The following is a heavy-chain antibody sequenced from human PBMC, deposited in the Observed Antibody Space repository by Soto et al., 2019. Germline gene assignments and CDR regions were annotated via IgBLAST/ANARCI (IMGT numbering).Heavy chain of an antibody. CDR2: ISGSGGST. J-gene: IGHJ4*03. CDR1: GFTFSSYA. D-gene: IGHD3-3*01. CDR3: AKGGITIFGVVIPGTCYFDY. Sequence: QPGGSLRLSCAASGFTFSSYAMSWVRQAPGKGLEWVSAISGSGGSTYYADSVKGRFTISRDNSKNTLYLQMSSLRAEDTAVYYCAKGGITIFGVVIPGTCYFDYWGQGTMVTVSS. V-gene: IGHV3-23*01.